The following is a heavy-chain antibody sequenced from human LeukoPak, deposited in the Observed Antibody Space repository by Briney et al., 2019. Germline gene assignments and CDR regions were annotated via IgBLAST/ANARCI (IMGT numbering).Heavy chain of an antibody. Sequence: GGSLRLSCAASGFTFSSYSMNWVRQAPGKGLEWVSGITWNSDRIGYADSVRGRFTISRDNAKNSLFLQMNSLRAEDTALYYCATVSNYYYGMDVWGQGTTVTVSS. J-gene: IGHJ6*02. CDR1: GFTFSSYS. D-gene: IGHD3-16*02. CDR2: ITWNSDRI. CDR3: ATVSNYYYGMDV. V-gene: IGHV3-9*01.